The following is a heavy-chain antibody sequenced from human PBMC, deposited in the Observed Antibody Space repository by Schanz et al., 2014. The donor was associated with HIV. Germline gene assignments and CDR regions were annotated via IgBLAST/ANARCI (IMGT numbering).Heavy chain of an antibody. Sequence: QVQLVDSGGGVVQPGRSLRLSCAASGFTFSSHGMHWVRQAPGKGLEWVAVIWYDGSDKYYADSVKGRFTISRDNSKNTLYLQMNSLRAEDTAVYYCAREGESSGRAGLFDLWGQGAMVTVSS. CDR1: GFTFSSHG. J-gene: IGHJ3*01. CDR3: AREGESSGRAGLFDL. V-gene: IGHV3-33*01. D-gene: IGHD6-19*01. CDR2: IWYDGSDK.